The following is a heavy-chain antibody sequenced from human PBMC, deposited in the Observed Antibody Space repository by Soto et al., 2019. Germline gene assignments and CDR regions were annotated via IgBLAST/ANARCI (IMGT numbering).Heavy chain of an antibody. D-gene: IGHD4-17*01. V-gene: IGHV1-69*08. Sequence: QVQLVQSGAEVKKPGSSVKVSCKASGGTFSSYTISWVRQAPGQGLEWMGRIIPILGIANYAQKFQGRVTITADKSTSTADRGLSSLRSEDTAVYYCAREATVVTRGAFDIWGQGTMVTVSS. CDR3: AREATVVTRGAFDI. J-gene: IGHJ3*02. CDR2: IIPILGIA. CDR1: GGTFSSYT.